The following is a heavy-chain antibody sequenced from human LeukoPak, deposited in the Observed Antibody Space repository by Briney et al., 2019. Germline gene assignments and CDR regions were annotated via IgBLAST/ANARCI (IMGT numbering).Heavy chain of an antibody. Sequence: SETLSLTCTVSGGSISSSSYYWSWIRQPPGKGLEWIGEINHSGSTNYNPSLKSRVTISVDTSKNQFSLKLSSVTAADTAVYYCARGRDGYNSVLGDAFDIWGQGTMVTVSS. D-gene: IGHD5-24*01. CDR3: ARGRDGYNSVLGDAFDI. J-gene: IGHJ3*02. CDR2: INHSGST. CDR1: GGSISSSSYY. V-gene: IGHV4-39*07.